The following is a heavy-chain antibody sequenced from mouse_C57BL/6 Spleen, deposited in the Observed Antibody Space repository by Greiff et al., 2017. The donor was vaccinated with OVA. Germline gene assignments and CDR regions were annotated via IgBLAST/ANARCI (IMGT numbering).Heavy chain of an antibody. D-gene: IGHD2-5*01. CDR3: ARGLSNPYYYAMDY. V-gene: IGHV1-82*01. CDR1: GYAFSSSW. CDR2: IYPGDGDT. Sequence: VQGVESGPELVKPGASVKISCKASGYAFSSSWMNWVKQRPGKGLEWIGRIYPGDGDTNYNGKFKGKATLTADKSSSTAYMQLSSLTSEDSAVYFCARGLSNPYYYAMDYWGQGTSVTVSS. J-gene: IGHJ4*01.